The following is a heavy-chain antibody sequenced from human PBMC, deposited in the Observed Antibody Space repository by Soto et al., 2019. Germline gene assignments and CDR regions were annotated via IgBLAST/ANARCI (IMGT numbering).Heavy chain of an antibody. CDR1: GFSFSNRA. V-gene: IGHV3-23*01. CDR2: ISASGDTT. Sequence: GGSLRLSCAASGFSFSNRAVSWVRQAPGKGLEWVSSISASGDTTHYAESVRGRFTISRDNSRNTLHLQMSSLTAEDTAIYSCAAQATGYFVPFDFWGRGTLVTVSS. D-gene: IGHD3-22*01. J-gene: IGHJ4*02. CDR3: AAQATGYFVPFDF.